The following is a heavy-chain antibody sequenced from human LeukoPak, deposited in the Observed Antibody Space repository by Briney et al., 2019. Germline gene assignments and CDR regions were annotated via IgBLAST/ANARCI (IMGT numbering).Heavy chain of an antibody. Sequence: GGSLRLSCAASGFTFSSYAMSWVRQAPGKGLEWVSAISGSGGSTYYADSVKGRFTTSRDNSKNTLYLQMNSLRAEDTAVYYCAKIDYDSSGYPERHFDYWGQGTLVTVSS. CDR3: AKIDYDSSGYPERHFDY. V-gene: IGHV3-23*01. CDR1: GFTFSSYA. D-gene: IGHD3-22*01. CDR2: ISGSGGST. J-gene: IGHJ4*02.